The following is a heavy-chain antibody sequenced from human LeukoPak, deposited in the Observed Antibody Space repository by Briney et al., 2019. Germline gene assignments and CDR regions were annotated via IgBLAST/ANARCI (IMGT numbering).Heavy chain of an antibody. Sequence: SETLSLTCTVSGGSISSYYWSWIRQPPGKGLEWIGYIYYSGSTNYNPSLKSRVTISVDTSKNQFSLKPSSVTAADTAVYYCAREGYSYGYRPRGRNWYSDLWGRGTLVTVSS. D-gene: IGHD5-18*01. CDR2: IYYSGST. V-gene: IGHV4-59*01. CDR1: GGSISSYY. CDR3: AREGYSYGYRPRGRNWYSDL. J-gene: IGHJ2*01.